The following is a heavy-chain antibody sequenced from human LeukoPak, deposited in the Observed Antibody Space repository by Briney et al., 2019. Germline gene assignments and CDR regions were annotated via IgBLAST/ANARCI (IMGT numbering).Heavy chain of an antibody. CDR2: IYYSGST. CDR3: ARAYSGYGLLFDY. J-gene: IGHJ4*02. V-gene: IGHV4-30-4*01. CDR1: GGSISSGDYY. D-gene: IGHD5-12*01. Sequence: SQSLSLTCTVSGGSISSGDYYWRWIRQPPGKGLEWIGYIYYSGSTYYNPSLKSRVTISVDTSKNQFSLKLSSVTAADTAVYYCARAYSGYGLLFDYWGQGTLVTVSS.